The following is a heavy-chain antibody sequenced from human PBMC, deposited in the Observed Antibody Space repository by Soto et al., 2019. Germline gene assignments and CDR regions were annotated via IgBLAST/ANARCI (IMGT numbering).Heavy chain of an antibody. CDR2: IKQDGSEK. CDR1: GFTFSSYW. D-gene: IGHD4-17*01. CDR3: VRHQDPYYGDPDY. V-gene: IGHV3-7*01. Sequence: GGSLRLSCAASGFTFSSYWMSWVRQAPGKGLEWVANIKQDGSEKYYVDSVKGRFTISRDNAKNSLYLQMNSLRAEDTAVYYCVRHQDPYYGDPDYWGQGTLVTVSS. J-gene: IGHJ4*02.